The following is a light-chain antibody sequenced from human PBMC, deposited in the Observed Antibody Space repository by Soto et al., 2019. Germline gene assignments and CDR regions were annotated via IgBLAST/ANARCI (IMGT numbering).Light chain of an antibody. V-gene: IGLV2-11*01. Sequence: QSVRTQPGSVSGSPGQSFTISCTGTLRDIGAYNYVSWYQQHPGKAPKFMIYDVGKRPSGVPDRFSGYKSDNTASLIISGLQAEDEADYYCCSYAGTYSYVFGTGTKVTVL. CDR3: CSYAGTYSYV. CDR1: LRDIGAYNY. CDR2: DVG. J-gene: IGLJ1*01.